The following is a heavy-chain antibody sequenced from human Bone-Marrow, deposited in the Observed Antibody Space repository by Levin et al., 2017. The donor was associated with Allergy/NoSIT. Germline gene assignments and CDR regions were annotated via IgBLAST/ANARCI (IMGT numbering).Heavy chain of an antibody. Sequence: GGSLRLSCTASGFIFGDYGFSWVRQAPGKGLEWVAFIRNKAYGGTTEYAALVKGRFTISRDDSKSIAYLQMTGLRTEDTAVYYCSRWITVVDFFYYYYMDVWGEGTTVTVSS. V-gene: IGHV3-49*04. CDR3: SRWITVVDFFYYYYMDV. CDR1: GFIFGDYG. J-gene: IGHJ6*03. CDR2: IRNKAYGGTT. D-gene: IGHD3-16*01.